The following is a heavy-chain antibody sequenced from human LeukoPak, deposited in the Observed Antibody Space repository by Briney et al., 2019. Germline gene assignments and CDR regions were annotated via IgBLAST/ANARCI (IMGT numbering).Heavy chain of an antibody. CDR2: INPNSGGT. V-gene: IGHV1-2*02. D-gene: IGHD3-10*01. CDR3: ARTLVLHSYFDY. Sequence: RASVKVSCKASGYTFTGYYMHWVRQAPGQGLEWMGWINPNSGGTNYAQKFQGRVTMTRDTSISTAYMELSRLRSDDTAVYYCARTLVLHSYFDYWGQGTLVTVSS. CDR1: GYTFTGYY. J-gene: IGHJ4*02.